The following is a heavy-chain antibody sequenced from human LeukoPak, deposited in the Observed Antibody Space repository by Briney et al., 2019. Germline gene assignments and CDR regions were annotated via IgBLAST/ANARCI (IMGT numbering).Heavy chain of an antibody. D-gene: IGHD3-10*02. V-gene: IGHV3-23*01. CDR3: AELDITMIGGV. CDR2: ISGSGGST. J-gene: IGHJ6*04. Sequence: GGSLRLSCTVSGFTVSSNSMSWVRQAPGKGLEWVSAISGSGGSTYYADSVKGRFTISRDNSKNTLYLQMNSLRAEDTAVYYCAELDITMIGGVWGKGTTVTISS. CDR1: GFTVSSNS.